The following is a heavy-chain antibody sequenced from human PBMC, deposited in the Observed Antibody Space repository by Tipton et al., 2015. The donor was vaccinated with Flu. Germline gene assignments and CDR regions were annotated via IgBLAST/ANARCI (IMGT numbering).Heavy chain of an antibody. CDR1: GFTFSSYS. D-gene: IGHD4-17*01. CDR2: ISSSSSYI. V-gene: IGHV3-21*01. CDR3: ARGRRYGDYIFDY. J-gene: IGHJ4*02. Sequence: GSLRLSCAASGFTFSSYSMNWVRQAPGKGLEWVSSISSSSSYIYYADSVKGRFTISRDNAKNSLYLQMNSLRAEDTAVYYCARGRRYGDYIFDYWARERWSPSPQ.